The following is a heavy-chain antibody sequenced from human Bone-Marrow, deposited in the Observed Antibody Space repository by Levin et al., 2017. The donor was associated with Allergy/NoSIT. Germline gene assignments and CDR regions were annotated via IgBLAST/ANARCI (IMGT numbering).Heavy chain of an antibody. CDR3: THTYFYDLLTPYFDS. D-gene: IGHD3-9*01. V-gene: IGHV2-5*02. Sequence: GSGPTLVKPTQTLTLTCTFSGFSINSNGVGVGWVRQPPGKALEWLALIYWDGDERYNPDLRDRLTIVKYASANQVVLSMTDMDPVDTATYYCTHTYFYDLLTPYFDSWGPGTLVTVSS. CDR1: GFSINSNGVG. CDR2: IYWDGDE. J-gene: IGHJ4*02.